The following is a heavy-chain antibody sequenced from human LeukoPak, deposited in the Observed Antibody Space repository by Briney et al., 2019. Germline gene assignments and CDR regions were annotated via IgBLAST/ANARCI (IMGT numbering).Heavy chain of an antibody. CDR2: IHYSGTT. J-gene: IGHJ3*02. CDR3: ARGTVTTSMKAFDI. CDR1: GGSVSGYH. V-gene: IGHV4-59*08. Sequence: SETLSLTCTVSGGSVSGYHWSWIRQPPGKGLEWIGYIHYSGTTNYNPSLKSRVTISVDTSKNQFSLKLSSVTAADTAVYYCARGTVTTSMKAFDIWGQGTMVTVSS. D-gene: IGHD4-17*01.